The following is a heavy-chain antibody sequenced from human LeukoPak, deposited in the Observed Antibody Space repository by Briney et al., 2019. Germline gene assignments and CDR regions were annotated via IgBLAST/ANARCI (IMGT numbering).Heavy chain of an antibody. D-gene: IGHD4-17*01. J-gene: IGHJ3*02. CDR1: GFTFSSYG. CDR2: ISYDGSNK. V-gene: IGHV3-30*18. CDR3: AKVDHDCGDYEWDPIAFDI. Sequence: PGGSLRLSCAASGFTFSSYGMHWVRQAPGKGLEWVAVISYDGSNKYYADSVKGRFTISRDNSKNTLYLQMNSLRAEDTAVYYCAKVDHDCGDYEWDPIAFDIWGQGTMVTVSS.